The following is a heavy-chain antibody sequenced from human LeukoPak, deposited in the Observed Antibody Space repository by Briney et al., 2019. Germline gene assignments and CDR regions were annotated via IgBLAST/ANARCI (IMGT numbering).Heavy chain of an antibody. Sequence: ASVKVSCKASGYTFSGYYLHWVRQAPGQGLEWMGWINPNSGDTDYAQKLQGRVIMTRDTSISTAYMELSRLRSDDTAVYYCASTVTLDAFNIWGQGTMVTASS. V-gene: IGHV1-2*02. D-gene: IGHD4-17*01. CDR2: INPNSGDT. CDR3: ASTVTLDAFNI. J-gene: IGHJ3*02. CDR1: GYTFSGYY.